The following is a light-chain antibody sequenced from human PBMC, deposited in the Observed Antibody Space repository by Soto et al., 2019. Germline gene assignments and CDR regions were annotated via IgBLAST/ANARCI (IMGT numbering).Light chain of an antibody. CDR3: FSYRENNIVV. Sequence: QSVLTQPASVSGSPGQSITISCTGVYSDVGGYNYVSWYQQHPGKVPKLMIFEVTSRPSGVSNRFSGSKSGNTASLTISGLQPEDEADYYCFSYRENNIVVFGGGTKLTVL. CDR2: EVT. J-gene: IGLJ2*01. CDR1: YSDVGGYNY. V-gene: IGLV2-14*01.